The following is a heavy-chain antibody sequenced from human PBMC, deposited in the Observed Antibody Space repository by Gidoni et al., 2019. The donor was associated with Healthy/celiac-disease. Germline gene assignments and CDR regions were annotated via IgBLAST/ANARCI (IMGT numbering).Heavy chain of an antibody. CDR1: GGTFSSYA. V-gene: IGHV1-69*01. D-gene: IGHD2-2*02. CDR3: ARAGIVVVPAAIYYYYGMDV. CDR2: IIPIFGTA. Sequence: QVQLVQSGAAVKKPGSSVKVSCKASGGTFSSYAISWVRQAPGQGLEWMGGIIPIFGTANYAQKFQGRVTITADESTSTAYMELSSLRSEDTAVYYCARAGIVVVPAAIYYYYGMDVWGQGTTVTVSS. J-gene: IGHJ6*02.